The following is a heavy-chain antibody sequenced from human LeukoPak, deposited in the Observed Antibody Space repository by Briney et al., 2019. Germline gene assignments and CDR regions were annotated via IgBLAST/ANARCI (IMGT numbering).Heavy chain of an antibody. J-gene: IGHJ4*02. D-gene: IGHD3-10*01. V-gene: IGHV3-53*01. CDR2: IYSGGST. CDR1: GVTVDDYG. CDR3: ARHYYGSGSYYIGY. Sequence: TGGSLRLTCAAPGVTVDDYGMSWVRPAPGKGLEWGSVIYSGGSTYYADSVKGRFTISRDNSKNTLYLQMNSLRAEDTAVYYCARHYYGSGSYYIGYWGQGTLVTVSS.